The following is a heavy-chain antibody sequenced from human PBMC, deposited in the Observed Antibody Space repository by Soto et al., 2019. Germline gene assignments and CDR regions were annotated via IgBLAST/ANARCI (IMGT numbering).Heavy chain of an antibody. CDR3: ARVYGHLYFDY. J-gene: IGHJ4*02. CDR2: ISPYNGNT. D-gene: IGHD3-10*01. Sequence: ASVKVSCKASGYTFTTYGLSWVRQAPGQGLEWMGWISPYNGNTKYGQKLQGRVTMTTDTSTNAAYMELTSLRSDDTAVYYCARVYGHLYFDYWGQGTLVTVSS. V-gene: IGHV1-18*01. CDR1: GYTFTTYG.